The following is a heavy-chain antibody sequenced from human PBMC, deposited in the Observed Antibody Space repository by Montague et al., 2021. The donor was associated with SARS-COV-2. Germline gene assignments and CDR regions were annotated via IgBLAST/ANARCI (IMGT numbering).Heavy chain of an antibody. Sequence: TLSLTCTVSGGSISSGGYYWSWIRQPPGKGLEWIGYIYYSGSTYYNPSLKSRVTISVDTSKNQFSLKLSSVTAADTAVYYCARVHIVVVNDMRYFDLWGHGTLVTVSS. CDR3: ARVHIVVVNDMRYFDL. V-gene: IGHV4-31*03. CDR2: IYYSGST. CDR1: GGSISSGGYY. J-gene: IGHJ2*01. D-gene: IGHD2-21*01.